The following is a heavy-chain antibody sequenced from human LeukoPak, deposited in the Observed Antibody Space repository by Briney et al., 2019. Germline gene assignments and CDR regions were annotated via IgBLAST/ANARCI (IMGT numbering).Heavy chain of an antibody. CDR1: GFTFSSYS. D-gene: IGHD3-16*01. J-gene: IGHJ4*02. CDR2: ISSSSSTI. V-gene: IGHV3-48*04. Sequence: GGSLRLSCAASGFTFSSYSMNWVRQAPGKGLEWVSYISSSSSTIYYADSVKGRFTISRNNAKNSLYLQMNSLRAEDTAVYYCARDKVRVSRGEYFDYWGQGTLVTVSS. CDR3: ARDKVRVSRGEYFDY.